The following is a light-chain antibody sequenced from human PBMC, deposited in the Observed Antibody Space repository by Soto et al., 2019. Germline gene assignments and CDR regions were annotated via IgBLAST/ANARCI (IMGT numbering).Light chain of an antibody. CDR1: QSVSSSY. CDR3: QQYGSSQIT. J-gene: IGKJ5*01. CDR2: GAS. Sequence: IVFTQSPCTLSLSPGERATLSCRASQSVSSSYLAWYQQKPGQAPRLLIYGASSRATGIPDRFSGSGSGTDFTLTISRLEPEDFAVYYCQQYGSSQITFGQGTRLEIK. V-gene: IGKV3-20*01.